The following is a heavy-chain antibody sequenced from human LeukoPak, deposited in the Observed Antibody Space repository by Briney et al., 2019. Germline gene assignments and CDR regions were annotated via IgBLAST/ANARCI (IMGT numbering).Heavy chain of an antibody. V-gene: IGHV1-46*01. Sequence: ASVKVSCKASGYTFTSYYMHWVRQAPGQGLEWMGIINPSGGSTSYAQKFQGRVTMTRDTSISTAYMELSRLRSDDTAVYYCARDLELRILGYWGQGTLVTVSS. CDR3: ARDLELRILGY. D-gene: IGHD1-7*01. CDR2: INPSGGST. CDR1: GYTFTSYY. J-gene: IGHJ4*02.